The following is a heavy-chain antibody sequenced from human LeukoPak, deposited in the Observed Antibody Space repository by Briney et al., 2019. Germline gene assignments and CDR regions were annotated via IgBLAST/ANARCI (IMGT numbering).Heavy chain of an antibody. J-gene: IGHJ4*02. D-gene: IGHD3-22*01. Sequence: GGSLRLSCAASGFTFSSYAMSWVRQAPGKGLEWVSAISGSGGSTYYADSVKGRVTISRDNSKNTLCLQMNSLRAEDTAVYYCAKDRSSAYYYDSSGYYFGLYFDYWGQGTLVTVSS. V-gene: IGHV3-23*01. CDR2: ISGSGGST. CDR1: GFTFSSYA. CDR3: AKDRSSAYYYDSSGYYFGLYFDY.